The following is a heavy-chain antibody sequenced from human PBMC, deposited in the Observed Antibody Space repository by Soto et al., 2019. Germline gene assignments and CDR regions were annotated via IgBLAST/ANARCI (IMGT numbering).Heavy chain of an antibody. J-gene: IGHJ4*02. CDR3: ARWPQLGPRFDY. V-gene: IGHV4-31*03. CDR2: FYYSGST. D-gene: IGHD1-1*01. CDR1: GGSISSGDYY. Sequence: QVQLQESGPGLVKPSQTLSLTCTVSGGSISSGDYYWSWIRQHPGKGLEWIGYFYYSGSTYYNPSLKSRVTTSLDTPKNQFSLRLSSVTAAVTAVYYCARWPQLGPRFDYWGQGTLVTVSS.